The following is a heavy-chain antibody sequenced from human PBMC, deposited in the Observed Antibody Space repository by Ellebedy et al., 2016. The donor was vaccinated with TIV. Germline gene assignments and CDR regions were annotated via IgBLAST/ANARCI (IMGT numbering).Heavy chain of an antibody. J-gene: IGHJ5*02. Sequence: ASVKVSCKVSGYTLTELSMHWVRQAPGKGLEWMGGFDPEDGETIYAQKFQGRVTMTEDTSTDTAYMELRSLRSEDTAMYYFASIRRITMVRGVFSNWFDPWGQGTLVTVSS. CDR3: ASIRRITMVRGVFSNWFDP. CDR2: FDPEDGET. V-gene: IGHV1-24*01. CDR1: GYTLTELS. D-gene: IGHD3-10*01.